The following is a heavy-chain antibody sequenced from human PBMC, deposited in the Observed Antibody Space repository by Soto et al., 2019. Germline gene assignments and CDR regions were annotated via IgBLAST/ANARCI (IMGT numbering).Heavy chain of an antibody. CDR3: GSSYGAGYRGFDY. Sequence: QVQLVQSGAEVKRPGSSVKVSCKASGDTFNFYSINWVRQAPGLGLEWMGRVNPIVSMSNYAQKFQGRVTMTADKPTSTGHMGIRSLRSEDTGNYYCGSSYGAGYRGFDYWGQGALVTVSS. CDR1: GDTFNFYS. D-gene: IGHD3-10*01. CDR2: VNPIVSMS. J-gene: IGHJ4*02. V-gene: IGHV1-69*02.